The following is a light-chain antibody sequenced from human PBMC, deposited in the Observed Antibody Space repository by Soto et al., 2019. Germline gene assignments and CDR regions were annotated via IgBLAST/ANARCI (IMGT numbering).Light chain of an antibody. CDR3: QSYDNGLSASV. V-gene: IGLV1-40*01. CDR1: SSNIGAGHV. J-gene: IGLJ2*01. CDR2: GSS. Sequence: QSVLTQPPSVSGAPGQRVTISCTGSSSNIGAGHVVHWYQQFPGRAPNLLIYGSSNRPSGVPDRFSGSKSGTSASLAITELQAEDGADYYCQSYDNGLSASVFGGGTKLTVL.